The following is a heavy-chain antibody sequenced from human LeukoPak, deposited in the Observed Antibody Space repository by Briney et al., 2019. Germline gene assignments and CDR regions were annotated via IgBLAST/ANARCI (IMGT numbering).Heavy chain of an antibody. CDR3: ARVGYCSGDTCLNWFDP. CDR2: INHSGST. Sequence: PSETLSLTCTVSGYSISSGYYWGWIRLPPGKGLEWIGIINHSGSTFCNTSLKSRVTISVDTSTNQFSLQPRSVTAADTALYYCARVGYCSGDTCLNWFDPWGRGTLVTVSS. CDR1: GYSISSGYY. D-gene: IGHD2-15*01. J-gene: IGHJ5*02. V-gene: IGHV4-38-2*02.